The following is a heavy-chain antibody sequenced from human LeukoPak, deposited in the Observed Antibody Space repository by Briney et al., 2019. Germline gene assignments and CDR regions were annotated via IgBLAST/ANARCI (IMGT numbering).Heavy chain of an antibody. CDR3: VRGHYGFDP. Sequence: SETLSLTCTVSGGSMSPDHWGWIRQPPGKGLEWIAFIHYSGSTDYNPSLSSRVSISVDTSKNQCTLKLRYVTAADTAVYYCVRGHYGFDPWGQGTLVTVSS. J-gene: IGHJ5*02. D-gene: IGHD3-16*01. CDR2: IHYSGST. CDR1: GGSMSPDH. V-gene: IGHV4-59*08.